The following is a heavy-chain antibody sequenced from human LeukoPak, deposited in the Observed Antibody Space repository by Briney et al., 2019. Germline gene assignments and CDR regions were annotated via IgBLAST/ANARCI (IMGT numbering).Heavy chain of an antibody. CDR2: LYSSRST. D-gene: IGHD3-10*01. V-gene: IGHV4-59*01. CDR3: ARVFDSGSQAYFYYMDV. CDR1: GGSIRGYY. Sequence: SETLSLTCNVSGGSIRGYYWSWIRQPPGKGLEWIGYLYSSRSTNYNTSLKSRVTMSVDTSKNQFSLKVSSVTAADTAVYYCARVFDSGSQAYFYYMDVWGKGTTVTIFS. J-gene: IGHJ6*03.